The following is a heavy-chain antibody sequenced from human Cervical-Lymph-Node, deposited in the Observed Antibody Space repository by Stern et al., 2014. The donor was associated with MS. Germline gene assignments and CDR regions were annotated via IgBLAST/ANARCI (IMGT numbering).Heavy chain of an antibody. CDR3: TRWVLGDSSSSESFDS. V-gene: IGHV1-46*01. Sequence: QVQLQQSGAEVKKPGASVTVSCKTSGFAFTNYQIHWVRQAPGQGLGWMGVIDPSDGTKKYAEKFQDRVTMTRDTSTRTVYMELSSLTSDDTAIYYCTRWVLGDSSSSESFDSWGQGTLVTVSS. CDR2: IDPSDGTK. CDR1: GFAFTNYQ. J-gene: IGHJ4*02. D-gene: IGHD6-6*01.